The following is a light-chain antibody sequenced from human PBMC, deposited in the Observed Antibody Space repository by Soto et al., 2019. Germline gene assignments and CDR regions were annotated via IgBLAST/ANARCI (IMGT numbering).Light chain of an antibody. V-gene: IGLV2-11*01. J-gene: IGLJ1*01. CDR2: DVT. CDR3: SSYAGRYTGV. CDR1: SSDVGGYNY. Sequence: QSALTQPRSVSGSPGQSVTISCTGTSSDVGGYNYVSWYQQHPGKAPKLILYDVTERPSGVPDRFSGSKSVNTASLIISGLQTEDEADYYCSSYAGRYTGVFGTGTKLTVL.